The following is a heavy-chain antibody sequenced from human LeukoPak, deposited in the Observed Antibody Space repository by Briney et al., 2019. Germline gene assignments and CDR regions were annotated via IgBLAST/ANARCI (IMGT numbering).Heavy chain of an antibody. J-gene: IGHJ4*02. D-gene: IGHD4-17*01. V-gene: IGHV3-30-3*01. CDR2: ISYDKNKK. Sequence: PGGSLRLSCAAYGFTFSTHAMHWNRQAPGKGLEWVAIISYDKNKKYYADSVKGRFTISRDNSNNTLYLQMNSLRAEDTAVYYCAKGYGDYPFYFDYWGQGTLVTVSS. CDR1: GFTFSTHA. CDR3: AKGYGDYPFYFDY.